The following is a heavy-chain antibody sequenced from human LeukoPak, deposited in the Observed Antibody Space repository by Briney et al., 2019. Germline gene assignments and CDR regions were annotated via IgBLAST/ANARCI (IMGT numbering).Heavy chain of an antibody. J-gene: IGHJ4*02. CDR2: INHSGST. V-gene: IGHV4-34*01. Sequence: SETLSLTCAVYAGSLSGYYWSWIRQPPGKGLEWIGEINHSGSTNYNPSLKSRVAISVDTSKNQFSLKLSSVTAADTAVYYCARGRYSYGLPFDYWGQGTLVTVSS. CDR1: AGSLSGYY. D-gene: IGHD5-18*01. CDR3: ARGRYSYGLPFDY.